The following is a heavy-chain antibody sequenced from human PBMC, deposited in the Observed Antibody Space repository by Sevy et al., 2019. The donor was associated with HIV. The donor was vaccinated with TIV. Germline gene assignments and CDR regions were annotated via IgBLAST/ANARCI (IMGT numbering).Heavy chain of an antibody. CDR2: ISHDGINE. D-gene: IGHD1-26*01. J-gene: IGHJ6*02. V-gene: IGHV3-30*18. Sequence: GGSLRLSCIGSGFSFSYYGIHWVRQSPGKGLDWVALISHDGINEYYADSVKGRLTISRDNSKKTVYLEMNSLRNEDTAIYFCANAYSGSYSHSYLYALDVWGQGTTVTVSS. CDR3: ANAYSGSYSHSYLYALDV. CDR1: GFSFSYYG.